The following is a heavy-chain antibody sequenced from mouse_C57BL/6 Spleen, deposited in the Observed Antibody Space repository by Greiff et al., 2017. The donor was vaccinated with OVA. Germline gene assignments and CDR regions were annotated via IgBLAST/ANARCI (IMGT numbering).Heavy chain of an antibody. CDR2: INPNNGGT. D-gene: IGHD4-1*01. J-gene: IGHJ2*01. CDR3: ASLGPYYFDY. Sequence: EVKLMESGPELVKPGASVKISCKASGYTFTDYYMNWVKQSHGKSLEWIGDINPNNGGTSYNQKFKGKATLTVDKSSSTAYMELRSLTSEDSAVYYCASLGPYYFDYWGQGTTLTVSS. CDR1: GYTFTDYY. V-gene: IGHV1-26*01.